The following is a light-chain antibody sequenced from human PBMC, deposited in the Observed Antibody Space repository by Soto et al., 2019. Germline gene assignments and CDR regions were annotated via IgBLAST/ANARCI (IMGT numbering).Light chain of an antibody. CDR2: DVS. CDR1: SSDVGGYNY. CDR3: SSYTSSRTPYV. J-gene: IGLJ1*01. V-gene: IGLV2-14*01. Sequence: QSVLTQHASVSGPPGQSITISCTGTSSDVGGYNYVSWYQQHPGKAPKLMIYDVSNRPSGVSNRFSGSKSGNTASLTISGLQAEDEADYYCSSYTSSRTPYVFGTGTKVTVL.